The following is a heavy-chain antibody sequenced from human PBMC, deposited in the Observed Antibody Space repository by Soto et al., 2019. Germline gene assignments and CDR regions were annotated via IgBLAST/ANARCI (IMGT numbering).Heavy chain of an antibody. J-gene: IGHJ6*02. D-gene: IGHD4-17*01. V-gene: IGHV1-2*02. CDR2: INPNSGGT. CDR1: REIITCNY. CDR3: ARDQDGDYWDYYCYYGLDC. Sequence: AARRPSCAAREIITCNYMLSARRATGPGLEWMGWINPNSGGTNYAQKFQGRVTMTRDTSISTAYMELSRLRSDDTAVYYCARDQDGDYWDYYCYYGLDCWGQGTKVPVSS.